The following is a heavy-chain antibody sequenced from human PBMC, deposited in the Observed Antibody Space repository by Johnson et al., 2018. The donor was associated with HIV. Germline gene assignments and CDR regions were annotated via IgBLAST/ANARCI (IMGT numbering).Heavy chain of an antibody. J-gene: IGHJ3*02. Sequence: MLLVESGGGLVKPGGSLRLSCAASGFTFINAWMNWVRQAPGKGLEWVGRINTKADGETTDYAAPVKGRFSISRDDSKNTLYLQMNSLRDEDTAVYYCAKDSRYYYDSSGYVSDAFDIWGQGTMVTVSS. CDR2: INTKADGETT. CDR1: GFTFINAW. V-gene: IGHV3-15*01. CDR3: AKDSRYYYDSSGYVSDAFDI. D-gene: IGHD3-22*01.